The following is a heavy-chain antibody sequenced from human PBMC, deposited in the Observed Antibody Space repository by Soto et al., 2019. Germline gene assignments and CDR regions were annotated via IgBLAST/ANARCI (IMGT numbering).Heavy chain of an antibody. J-gene: IGHJ4*02. V-gene: IGHV4-31*03. Sequence: PSETLSLTCTVSGGSISSGGYYFICIRQQPWNGLEWIGYIYYSGSTYYNPSLKSRVTISVDTSKNQFSLKLSSVTAADTAVYYCARVSYYYGSGSYSRIYYFDYWGQGTLVTVSS. CDR3: ARVSYYYGSGSYSRIYYFDY. CDR2: IYYSGST. CDR1: GGSISSGGYY. D-gene: IGHD3-10*01.